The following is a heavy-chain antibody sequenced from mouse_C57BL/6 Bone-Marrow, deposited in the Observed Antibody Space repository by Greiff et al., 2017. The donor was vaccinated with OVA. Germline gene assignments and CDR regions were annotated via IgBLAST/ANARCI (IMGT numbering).Heavy chain of an antibody. D-gene: IGHD1-1*01. V-gene: IGHV2-4*01. J-gene: IGHJ4*01. CDR1: GFSLTSYG. CDR3: AKPLTVVAPYYAMDY. Sequence: QVQLKESGPGLVQPSQSLSITCTVSGFSLTSYGVHWVRQPPGKGLEWLGVIWSGGSTDYNAAFISSLSISKDNTKSQVFFKMNSLQADDTAIYYCAKPLTVVAPYYAMDYWGQGTSVTVSS. CDR2: IWSGGST.